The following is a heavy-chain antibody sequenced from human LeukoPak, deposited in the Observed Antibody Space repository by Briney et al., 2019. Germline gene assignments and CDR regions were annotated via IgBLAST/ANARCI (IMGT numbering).Heavy chain of an antibody. CDR1: GYTFTSYG. CDR3: ARAQPLRGYSSAPYYYYYYGMDV. D-gene: IGHD5-12*01. V-gene: IGHV1-18*01. CDR2: IGAYNGNT. Sequence: GASVKVSCKASGYTFTSYGISWVRQAPGQGLEWMGWIGAYNGNTNYAQKLQGRVTMTTDTSTSTAYMELRSLRSDDTAVYYCARAQPLRGYSSAPYYYYYYGMDVWGQGTTVTVSS. J-gene: IGHJ6*02.